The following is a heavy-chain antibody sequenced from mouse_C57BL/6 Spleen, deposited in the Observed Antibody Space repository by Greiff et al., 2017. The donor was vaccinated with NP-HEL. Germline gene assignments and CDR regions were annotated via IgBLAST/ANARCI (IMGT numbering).Heavy chain of an antibody. V-gene: IGHV1-52*01. D-gene: IGHD2-5*01. CDR2: IDPSDSET. CDR1: GYTFTSYW. J-gene: IGHJ4*01. Sequence: QVQLQQSGAELVRPGSSVKLSCKASGYTFTSYWMHWVKQRPIQGLEWIGNIDPSDSETHYNQKFKDKATLTVDKSSSTAYMQLSSLTSEDSAVYYCARSGSNYDYAMDYWGQGTSVTVSS. CDR3: ARSGSNYDYAMDY.